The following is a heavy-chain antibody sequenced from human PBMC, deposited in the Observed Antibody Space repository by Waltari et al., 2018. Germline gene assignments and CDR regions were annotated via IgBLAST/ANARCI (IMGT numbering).Heavy chain of an antibody. CDR1: GFTFSSYE. Sequence: EVQLVESGGGLVQPGGSLRLSCAASGFTFSSYEMNWVRQAPGKGLEWVSYISRMGSTIYYADAVKGRFTISRDNAKNSLYLQMNSLRAEDTAVYYCARDLYYYDSSGYPFAEYFQHWGQGTLVTVSS. V-gene: IGHV3-48*03. D-gene: IGHD3-22*01. CDR2: ISRMGSTI. CDR3: ARDLYYYDSSGYPFAEYFQH. J-gene: IGHJ1*01.